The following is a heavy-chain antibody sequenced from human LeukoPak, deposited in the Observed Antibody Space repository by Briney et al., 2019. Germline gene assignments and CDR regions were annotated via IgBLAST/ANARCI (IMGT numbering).Heavy chain of an antibody. CDR3: ASGTQYYYDSSGYLYYFDY. J-gene: IGHJ4*02. V-gene: IGHV1-69*01. CDR2: IIPIFDTA. Sequence: ASVKVSCKASGGTFSSYAISWVRQAPGQGLEWMGGIIPIFDTANYAQKFQGRVTITADESTSTAYMELSSLRSEDTAVYYCASGTQYYYDSSGYLYYFDYWGQGTLVTVSS. D-gene: IGHD3-22*01. CDR1: GGTFSSYA.